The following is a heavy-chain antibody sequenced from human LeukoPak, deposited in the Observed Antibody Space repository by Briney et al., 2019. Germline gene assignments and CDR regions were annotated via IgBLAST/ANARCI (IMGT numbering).Heavy chain of an antibody. Sequence: GRFLRLSCAASTFAFSSYAMTWVRQAPGKGLEWVSSITGSGAGTSYADSVKGRFTVSRDNSKNTLYLQMNSLRAEDTAVYYCTKDPNGDYVGAFDFWDQGTLVIVSS. D-gene: IGHD4-17*01. CDR2: ITGSGAGT. CDR3: TKDPNGDYVGAFDF. V-gene: IGHV3-23*01. J-gene: IGHJ3*01. CDR1: TFAFSSYA.